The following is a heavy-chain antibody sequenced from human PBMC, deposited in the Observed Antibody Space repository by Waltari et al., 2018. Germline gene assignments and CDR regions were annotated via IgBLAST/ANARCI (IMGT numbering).Heavy chain of an antibody. Sequence: QVQLVESGGGVVQPGRSLRLSCAASGFTFSSYGMHWVRRAPGKGLEWVAVISDDGSNKYYADSVKGRFTISRDNSKNTLYLQMNSLRAEDTAVYYCAKLEFDYWGQGTLVTVSS. CDR2: ISDDGSNK. J-gene: IGHJ4*02. CDR3: AKLEFDY. D-gene: IGHD1-1*01. V-gene: IGHV3-30*18. CDR1: GFTFSSYG.